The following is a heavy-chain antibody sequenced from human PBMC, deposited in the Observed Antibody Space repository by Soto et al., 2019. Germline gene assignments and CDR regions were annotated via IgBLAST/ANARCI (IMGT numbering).Heavy chain of an antibody. J-gene: IGHJ6*03. Sequence: QVHLQESGPGLVKPSETLSLTCTVPGGSISSYYWNWIRQQPGKGLEWIGYMYYSVSTNYNPSLKRRFTASEDTSKNQFSLKLSAVAAADTAVYYCARDGRVLGGGYDYYYYMDVWGKGTTVTVSS. D-gene: IGHD3-3*01. CDR2: MYYSVST. V-gene: IGHV4-59*01. CDR3: ARDGRVLGGGYDYYYYMDV. CDR1: GGSISSYY.